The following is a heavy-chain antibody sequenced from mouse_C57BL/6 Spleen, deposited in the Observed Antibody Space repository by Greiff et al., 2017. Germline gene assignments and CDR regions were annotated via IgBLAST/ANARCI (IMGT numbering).Heavy chain of an antibody. V-gene: IGHV1-82*01. J-gene: IGHJ2*01. CDR3: AREPIYYYGSSYDGGFDY. Sequence: QVQLKQSGPELVKPGASVKISCKASGYAFSSSWMNWVKQRPGKGLEWIGRIYPGDGDTYYNGMFTGMATLTADNSSSTAYMQLSSLTSEDSAVYFCAREPIYYYGSSYDGGFDYWGQGTTLTVSS. CDR2: IYPGDGDT. CDR1: GYAFSSSW. D-gene: IGHD1-1*01.